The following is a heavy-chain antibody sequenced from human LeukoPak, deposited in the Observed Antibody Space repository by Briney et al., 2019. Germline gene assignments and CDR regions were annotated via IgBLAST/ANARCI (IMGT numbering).Heavy chain of an antibody. CDR2: IYSGGST. CDR3: ARLSGYYGYVNL. V-gene: IGHV3-53*01. D-gene: IGHD3-22*01. J-gene: IGHJ5*02. CDR1: GFTVNSNY. Sequence: PGGSLRLSCAASGFTVNSNYMSWVRQAPGKGLEWVSIIYSGGSTYYADSVKGRFTISRDISKNTLYLQMNSLRAEDTAVYYCARLSGYYGYVNLWGQGTLVTVSS.